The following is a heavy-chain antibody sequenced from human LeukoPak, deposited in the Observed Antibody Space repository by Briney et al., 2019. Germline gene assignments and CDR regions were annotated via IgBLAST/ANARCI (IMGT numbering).Heavy chain of an antibody. CDR1: GFTFSSYS. CDR2: ISSSSSYI. Sequence: GGSLRLSCAASGFTFSSYSMNWVRQAPGKGLEWVSSISSSSSYIYYADSVKGRLTISRDNAKNSLYLQMNSLRAEDTALYYCATLIAVAGIERDYWGQGTLVTVSS. CDR3: ATLIAVAGIERDY. J-gene: IGHJ4*02. V-gene: IGHV3-21*04. D-gene: IGHD6-19*01.